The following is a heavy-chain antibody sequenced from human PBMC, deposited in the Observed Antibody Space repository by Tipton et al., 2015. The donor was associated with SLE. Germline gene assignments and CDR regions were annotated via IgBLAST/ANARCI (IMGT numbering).Heavy chain of an antibody. CDR3: TRDLAVAGNPDY. V-gene: IGHV3-49*04. CDR1: GFTFGDYA. D-gene: IGHD6-19*01. J-gene: IGHJ4*02. CDR2: IRSKAYGGTT. Sequence: SLRLSCTASGFTFGDYAMSWVRQAPGKGLEWVGFIRSKAYGGTTEYAASVKGRFTISRDDSKSIAYLQMNSLKTEDTAVYYCTRDLAVAGNPDYWGQGTLVTVSS.